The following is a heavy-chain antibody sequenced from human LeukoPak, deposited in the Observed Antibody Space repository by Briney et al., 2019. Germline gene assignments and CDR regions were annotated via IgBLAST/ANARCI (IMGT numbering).Heavy chain of an antibody. CDR3: TTESDDSSGYYFDY. J-gene: IGHJ4*02. CDR2: IKSKTDGGTT. D-gene: IGHD3-22*01. V-gene: IGHV3-15*01. CDR1: GFTFSNAW. Sequence: GGSLRLSCAASGFTFSNAWMSWVRQAPGKGLEWVGRIKSKTDGGTTDYAAPVKGRFTISRDDSKNTLYLQMNSLKTEDTAVYYCTTESDDSSGYYFDYWGQGTLSPSPQ.